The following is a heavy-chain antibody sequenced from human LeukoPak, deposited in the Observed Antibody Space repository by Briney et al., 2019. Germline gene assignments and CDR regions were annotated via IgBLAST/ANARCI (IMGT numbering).Heavy chain of an antibody. D-gene: IGHD6-6*01. CDR3: ARHRAYSSSSPFDY. V-gene: IGHV4-59*08. CDR2: IYYTGST. CDR1: GGSISSLY. Sequence: SETLSLTCSVAGGSISSLYWSWIRQPPGKGLEWIGYIYYTGSTNYNPSLKSRVTIFVDMSKNQFSLRLSSVTAADTALYYCARHRAYSSSSPFDYWGQGTLVTVSS. J-gene: IGHJ4*02.